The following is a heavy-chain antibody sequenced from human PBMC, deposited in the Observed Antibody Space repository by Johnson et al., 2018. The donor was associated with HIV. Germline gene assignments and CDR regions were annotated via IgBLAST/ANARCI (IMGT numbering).Heavy chain of an antibody. CDR1: GFTVSSNH. V-gene: IGHV3-66*01. CDR3: AKDRRELTPYAFDI. D-gene: IGHD1-26*01. J-gene: IGHJ3*02. Sequence: VQLVESGGGWVQPGGSLRLSCAASGFTVSSNHMSWVRQAPGKGLEWVSIIYSGGGTDYADSVKGRFTISRDNSKNTLYLQMNSLRAEDTAVYYCAKDRRELTPYAFDIWGQGTMVTVSS. CDR2: IYSGGGT.